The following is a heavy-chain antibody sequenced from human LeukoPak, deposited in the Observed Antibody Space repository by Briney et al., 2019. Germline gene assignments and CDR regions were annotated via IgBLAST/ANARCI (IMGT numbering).Heavy chain of an antibody. V-gene: IGHV1-18*01. D-gene: IGHD3-9*01. CDR2: ISAYNGNT. J-gene: IGHJ6*02. CDR1: GYTFTSYG. CDR3: ARRILTGYYKVYYYGMDV. Sequence: ASVKVSCKASGYTFTSYGISWVRQAPGQGLEWMGLISAYNGNTNYAQKPQGRVTMTTDTSTSTAYMELRSLRSDDTAVYCCARRILTGYYKVYYYGMDVWGQGTTVTVSS.